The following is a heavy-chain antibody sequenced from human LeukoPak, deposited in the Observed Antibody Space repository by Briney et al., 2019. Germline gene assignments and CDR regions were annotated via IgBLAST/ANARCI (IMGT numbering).Heavy chain of an antibody. V-gene: IGHV4-4*07. CDR2: IYTSGST. CDR3: AREDYDYVWGSYRYFDY. J-gene: IGHJ4*02. D-gene: IGHD3-16*02. Sequence: SETLSLTCTVSGGSISSYYWSWIRQPAGKGLEWIGRIYTSGSTNYNPSLKSRVTMSVDTSKNQFSLKLSSVTAADTAVYYCAREDYDYVWGSYRYFDYWGQGTLVTVSS. CDR1: GGSISSYY.